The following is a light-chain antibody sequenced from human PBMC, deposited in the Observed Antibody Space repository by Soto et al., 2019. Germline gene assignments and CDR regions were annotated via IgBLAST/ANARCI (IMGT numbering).Light chain of an antibody. CDR3: CSYAGSSTFV. V-gene: IGLV2-23*03. J-gene: IGLJ1*01. Sequence: QSVLTHPASVSWSPGHSITISCTGTSSDVGSYNLVSWYQQHPGKAPKLMIYEGSKRPSGVSNRFSGSKSGNTASLTISGLQAEEQADHYCCSYAGSSTFVFGTGTKVTAL. CDR2: EGS. CDR1: SSDVGSYNL.